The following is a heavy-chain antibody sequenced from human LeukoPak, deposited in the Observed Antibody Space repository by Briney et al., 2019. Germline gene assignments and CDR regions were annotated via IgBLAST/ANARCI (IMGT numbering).Heavy chain of an antibody. CDR2: IYSGGST. D-gene: IGHD6-19*01. J-gene: IGHJ4*02. CDR1: GGSISSYY. Sequence: PSETLSLTCTVSGGSISSYYWSWIRQPPGKGLEWVSVIYSGGSTYYADSVKGRFTISRDNSKNTVYLQMNTLRAEDTAVYYCARDPRDSIGYSSGYFDYWGQGALVTVSS. CDR3: ARDPRDSIGYSSGYFDY. V-gene: IGHV3-53*01.